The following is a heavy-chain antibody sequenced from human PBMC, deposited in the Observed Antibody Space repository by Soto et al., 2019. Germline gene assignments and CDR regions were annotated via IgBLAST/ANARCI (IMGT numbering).Heavy chain of an antibody. V-gene: IGHV1-46*03. CDR1: GYTFTDYY. Sequence: ASVKVSCKASGYTFTDYYMHWVLQAPGQGLEWMGIINAGGGTTNYAQKFQGRVTMTRDTSTSTVYMELSSLRSEDTAVYYCSRVISVVLTAPWSFDIWGQGTMVTVAS. J-gene: IGHJ3*02. D-gene: IGHD2-21*02. CDR3: SRVISVVLTAPWSFDI. CDR2: INAGGGTT.